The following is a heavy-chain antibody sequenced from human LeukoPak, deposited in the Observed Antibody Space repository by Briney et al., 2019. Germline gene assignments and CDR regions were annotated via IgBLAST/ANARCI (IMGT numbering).Heavy chain of an antibody. CDR3: ARETSGEAFDY. Sequence: GGSLRLSCAASGFIFSTYSMNWVRQAPGKGLEWVSSLSSSGYYIYYADSVKGRFTISRDNAKDSLYLEMNSLRAEDTAFYYCARETSGEAFDYWGQGTLVTVSS. CDR1: GFIFSTYS. CDR2: LSSSGYYI. J-gene: IGHJ4*02. D-gene: IGHD1-26*01. V-gene: IGHV3-21*01.